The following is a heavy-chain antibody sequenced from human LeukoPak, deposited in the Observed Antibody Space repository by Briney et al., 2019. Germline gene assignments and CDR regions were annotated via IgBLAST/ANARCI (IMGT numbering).Heavy chain of an antibody. J-gene: IGHJ4*02. V-gene: IGHV4-59*12. CDR2: IYPSGRI. Sequence: SETLSLTCSVSSGSMTDSCWSWFRQAPGKVFEWLGFIYPSGRIEYSPSLRSRVSFSVATSRMEATVRLRSVTASDTAVYYCTREGYDRSGYFLDFWGQGILVTVSS. D-gene: IGHD3-22*01. CDR1: SGSMTDSC. CDR3: TREGYDRSGYFLDF.